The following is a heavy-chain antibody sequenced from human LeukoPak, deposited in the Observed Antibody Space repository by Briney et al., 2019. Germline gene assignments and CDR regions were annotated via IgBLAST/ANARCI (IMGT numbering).Heavy chain of an antibody. V-gene: IGHV3-7*01. CDR2: IDLDGSEK. Sequence: GGSLRLSCEVSGFTSRSYWISWVRQAPGKGLEWVANIDLDGSEKNHVDSVKGRFTISRDNAKSSVYLQMNSLRDEDTAVYYCSSAGAAGGARWYLDLWGRGTLVTVSS. D-gene: IGHD6-13*01. CDR3: SSAGAAGGARWYLDL. J-gene: IGHJ2*01. CDR1: GFTSRSYW.